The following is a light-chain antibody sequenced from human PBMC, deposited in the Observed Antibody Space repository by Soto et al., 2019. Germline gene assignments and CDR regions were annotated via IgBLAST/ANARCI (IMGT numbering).Light chain of an antibody. CDR3: QQYYSTPRT. CDR1: QGVLYSSNNKNF. J-gene: IGKJ1*01. CDR2: WAS. Sequence: DIVMTQSPDSLAVSLGERATINCKSSQGVLYSSNNKNFLAWYQQKPGQPPKLLIYWASTRESGVPDRFSGSGSGSDFTLAISSLQADDVARYYCQQYYSTPRTFGQGTKVEIK. V-gene: IGKV4-1*01.